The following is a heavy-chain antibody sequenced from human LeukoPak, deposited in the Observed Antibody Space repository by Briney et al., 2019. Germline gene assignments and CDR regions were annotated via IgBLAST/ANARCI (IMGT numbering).Heavy chain of an antibody. J-gene: IGHJ4*02. CDR1: GGTFSSYA. CDR3: AREMNSSGYAI. Sequence: SVKVSCKASGGTFSSYAISWVRQAPGQGLEWMGRIIPFFGMANYAKKFQGRVTITADKSTSTAYMELSSLRSEDTAVYYCAREMNSSGYAIWGQGTLVTVSS. D-gene: IGHD3-22*01. V-gene: IGHV1-69*04. CDR2: IIPFFGMA.